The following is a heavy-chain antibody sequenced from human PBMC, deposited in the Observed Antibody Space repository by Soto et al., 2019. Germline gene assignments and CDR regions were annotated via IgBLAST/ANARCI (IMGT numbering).Heavy chain of an antibody. CDR2: INHSGST. D-gene: IGHD3-3*01. CDR3: VAGGVYDFWSGLLNPHYYGMDV. Sequence: PSETLSLTCAVYGGSFIGYYWIWIRQPTGKGLEWIGEINHSGSTNYNPSLKSRVTISVDTSKNQFSLKPSSVTAADTAVYYCVAGGVYDFWSGLLNPHYYGMDVWGQGTTVTVSS. J-gene: IGHJ6*02. CDR1: GGSFIGYY. V-gene: IGHV4-34*01.